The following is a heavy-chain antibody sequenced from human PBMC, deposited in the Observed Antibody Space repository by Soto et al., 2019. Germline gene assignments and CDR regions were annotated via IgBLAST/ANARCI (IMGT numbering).Heavy chain of an antibody. CDR1: GGSISSGPYY. CDR3: ARDMSGCSSSDCYLSGWFDP. CDR2: IYQSGST. V-gene: IGHV4-39*02. D-gene: IGHD2-21*02. J-gene: IGHJ5*02. Sequence: SETLSLTCTVSGGSISSGPYYWGWIRQPPGKGLEWIGFIYQSGSTYYNPSLRSRVTISVDRSKNHFSLQLTSLTAADTAVYYCARDMSGCSSSDCYLSGWFDPWGPGTLVTVSS.